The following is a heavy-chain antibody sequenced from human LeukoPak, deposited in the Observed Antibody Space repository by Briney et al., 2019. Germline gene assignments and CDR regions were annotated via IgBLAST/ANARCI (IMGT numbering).Heavy chain of an antibody. Sequence: ASVKVSCTASGYTFTSYGISWVRQAPGQGLEWMGWISAYNGNTNYAQKLQGRVTMTTDTSTSTAYMELRSLRSDDTAVYYCALNYYDSSGYYYYYGMDVWGQGTTVTVSS. CDR1: GYTFTSYG. CDR2: ISAYNGNT. D-gene: IGHD3-22*01. J-gene: IGHJ6*02. CDR3: ALNYYDSSGYYYYYGMDV. V-gene: IGHV1-18*01.